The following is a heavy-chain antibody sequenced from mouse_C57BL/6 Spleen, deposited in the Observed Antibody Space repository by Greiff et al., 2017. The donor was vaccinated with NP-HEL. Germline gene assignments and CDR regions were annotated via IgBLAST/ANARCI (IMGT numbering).Heavy chain of an antibody. CDR3: ARGGSLVAMDY. Sequence: QVHVKQPGAELVKPGASVKLSCKASGYTFTSYWMHWVKQRPGQGLEWIGMIHPNSGSTNYNEKFKSKATLTVDKSSSTAYMQLSSLTSEDSAVYYCARGGSLVAMDYWGQGTSVTVSS. D-gene: IGHD1-1*02. J-gene: IGHJ4*01. CDR1: GYTFTSYW. CDR2: IHPNSGST. V-gene: IGHV1-64*01.